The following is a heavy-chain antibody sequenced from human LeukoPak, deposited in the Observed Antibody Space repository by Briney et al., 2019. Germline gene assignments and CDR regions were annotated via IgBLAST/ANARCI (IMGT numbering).Heavy chain of an antibody. CDR2: ISAYNGNT. J-gene: IGHJ4*02. V-gene: IGHV1-18*01. D-gene: IGHD3-22*01. Sequence: ASVKVSCKASGYTFTSYGISWVRQAPGQGLEWMGWISAYNGNTNYAQKLQGRVTMPTDTSTSTAYMELRSLRSDDTAVYYCARVPGYYDSSGYVSLDYWGQGTLVTVSS. CDR1: GYTFTSYG. CDR3: ARVPGYYDSSGYVSLDY.